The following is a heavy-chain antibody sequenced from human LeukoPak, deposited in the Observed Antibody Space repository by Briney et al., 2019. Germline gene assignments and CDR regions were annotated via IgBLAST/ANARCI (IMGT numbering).Heavy chain of an antibody. CDR3: ARVSPPGYGILEN. V-gene: IGHV4-39*07. J-gene: IGHJ4*02. Sequence: PSETLSLTCTVSGGSISSSSYYWGWIRQPPGKGLEWIGSIYYSGSTYYNPSLKSRVTMSVDTSKNQFSLKVSSVTAADTAVYYGARVSPPGYGILENWGQGTLVTVSS. CDR2: IYYSGST. CDR1: GGSISSSSYY. D-gene: IGHD5-18*01.